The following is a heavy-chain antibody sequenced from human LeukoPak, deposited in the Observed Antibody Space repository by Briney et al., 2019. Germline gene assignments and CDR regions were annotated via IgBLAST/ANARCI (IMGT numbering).Heavy chain of an antibody. CDR3: ARVRGIAAVGTSSV. Sequence: GGSLRLSCAASAFPFSDYWMTRVRLPPGRGLEWVANIKEDGSEKYYVDSVKGRFTISRDNAENSLFLQMNSLRADDTAVYYCARVRGIAAVGTSSVWGRGTLVTVSS. V-gene: IGHV3-7*01. CDR2: IKEDGSEK. D-gene: IGHD6-13*01. J-gene: IGHJ4*02. CDR1: AFPFSDYW.